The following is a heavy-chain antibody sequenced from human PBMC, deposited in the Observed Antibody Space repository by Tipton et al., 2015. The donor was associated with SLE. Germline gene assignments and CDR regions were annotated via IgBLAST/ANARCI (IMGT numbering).Heavy chain of an antibody. CDR2: INHSGST. J-gene: IGHJ4*02. D-gene: IGHD3-10*01. CDR1: GGSFSGYY. Sequence: TLSLTCAVYGGSFSGYYWSWIRQPPGKGLGWVGEINHSGSTNYNPSLKSRVTISVDTSKTQFSLKRSSVTAADTAVYYCASLIKDYWGQGTLVTVSS. V-gene: IGHV4-34*01. CDR3: ASLIKDY.